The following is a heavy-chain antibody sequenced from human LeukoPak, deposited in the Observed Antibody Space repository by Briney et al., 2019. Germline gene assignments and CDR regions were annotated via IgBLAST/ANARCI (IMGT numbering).Heavy chain of an antibody. D-gene: IGHD6-13*01. CDR3: ARRGSGIAAAFDY. J-gene: IGHJ4*02. CDR2: IYSGGST. Sequence: PGGSLRLSCAASGFTLSNHYMSWVRQAPGKGLEWVSVIYSGGSTYYADSVKGRFTISRDNSKNTLYLQMNSLTAEDTAVYYCARRGSGIAAAFDYWGQGTPVTVSS. V-gene: IGHV3-53*01. CDR1: GFTLSNHY.